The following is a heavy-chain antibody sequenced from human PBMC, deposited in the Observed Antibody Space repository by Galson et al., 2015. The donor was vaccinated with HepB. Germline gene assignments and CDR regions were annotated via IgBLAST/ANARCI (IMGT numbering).Heavy chain of an antibody. CDR3: VRMGDLSGYSSR. CDR2: IRSKTSNYAA. V-gene: IGHV3-73*01. D-gene: IGHD6-13*01. J-gene: IGHJ4*02. CDR1: GFNFSGSA. Sequence: SLRLSCAASGFNFSGSAIHWVRQASGKGPEWIGRIRSKTSNYAALYVQSLKGRFTISRDDSKNMAYLHMRSLKTGDTAVYYCVRMGDLSGYSSRWGQGTLVTVSS.